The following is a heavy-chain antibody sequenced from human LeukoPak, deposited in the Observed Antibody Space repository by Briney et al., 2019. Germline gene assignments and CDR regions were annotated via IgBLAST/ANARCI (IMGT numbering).Heavy chain of an antibody. CDR1: GGTFSSYA. J-gene: IGHJ5*02. D-gene: IGHD6-19*01. V-gene: IGHV1-69*13. CDR3: ATGKGESSGWDWFDP. CDR2: IIPIFGTA. Sequence: ASVKVSCKASGGTFSSYAISWVRQAPGQGLEWMGGIIPIFGTANYAQKFQGRVTITADESTSTAYMELSSLRSEDTAVYYCATGKGESSGWDWFDPWGQGTLVTVSS.